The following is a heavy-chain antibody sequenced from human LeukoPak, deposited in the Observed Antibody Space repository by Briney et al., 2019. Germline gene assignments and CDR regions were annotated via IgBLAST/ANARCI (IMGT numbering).Heavy chain of an antibody. CDR1: GYTFTSYD. V-gene: IGHV1-8*03. CDR2: MSPNSGNT. J-gene: IGHJ6*03. D-gene: IGHD2-21*01. Sequence: ASVKVSCKASGYTFTSYDINWVRQATGQGLEWMGWMSPNSGNTGYAQKFQGRVTITRNTSISTAYMELSSLRSEDTAVYYCASASYSGDYYYYYMDVWGKGTTVTVSS. CDR3: ASASYSGDYYYYYMDV.